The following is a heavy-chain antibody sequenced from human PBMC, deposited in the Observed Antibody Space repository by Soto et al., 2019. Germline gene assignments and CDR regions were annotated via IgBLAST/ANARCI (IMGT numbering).Heavy chain of an antibody. V-gene: IGHV3-23*01. CDR2: FGVGGNYI. CDR1: GFTFSNYA. CDR3: AKDLYVQPPSGWFDP. J-gene: IGHJ5*02. Sequence: PGGSLRLSCAASGFTFSNYAMNWVRQAPGKGLEWVSGFGVGGNYIYYADSVKGRFTISRDNSKGTLYLQMMSLRAEDTAVYYCAKDLYVQPPSGWFDPWGQGTVVTVSS. D-gene: IGHD1-26*01.